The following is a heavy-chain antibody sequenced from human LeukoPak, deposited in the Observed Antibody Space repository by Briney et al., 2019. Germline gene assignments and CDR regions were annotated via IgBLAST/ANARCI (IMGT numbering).Heavy chain of an antibody. J-gene: IGHJ4*02. CDR3: ATYRQVLLPFES. CDR1: GFTFSSYG. Sequence: GGSLRLSCAASGFTFSSYGMHWVRQAPGKGLEWVAVISYDGSNKYYADSVRGRFTISRDNSKSTLSLQMNSLRAEDTAIYYCATYRQVLLPFESWGQGTLVTVSS. V-gene: IGHV3-30*12. CDR2: ISYDGSNK. D-gene: IGHD2-8*02.